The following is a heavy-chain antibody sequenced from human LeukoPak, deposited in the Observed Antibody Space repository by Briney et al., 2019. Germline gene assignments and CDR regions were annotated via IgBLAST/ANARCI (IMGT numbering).Heavy chain of an antibody. D-gene: IGHD5-18*01. CDR3: ARDRGYSYGWYFDY. V-gene: IGHV3-48*01. J-gene: IGHJ4*02. CDR2: ISSSSSTI. CDR1: GFTFSSYE. Sequence: GGSLRLSCAASGFTFSSYEMNWVRQAPGKGLEWVSYISSSSSTIYYADSVKGRFTISRDNAKNSLYLQMNSLRAEDTAVYYCARDRGYSYGWYFDYWGQGTLVTVSS.